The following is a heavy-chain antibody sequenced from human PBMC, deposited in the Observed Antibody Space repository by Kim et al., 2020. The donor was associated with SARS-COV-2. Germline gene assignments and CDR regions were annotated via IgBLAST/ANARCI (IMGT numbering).Heavy chain of an antibody. CDR1: GGSISSSNW. D-gene: IGHD6-19*01. J-gene: IGHJ4*02. Sequence: SETLSLTCAVSGGSISSSNWWSWVRQPPGKGLEWIGEIYHSGSTNYNPSLNSRVTISVDKSKNQFSLKLTSVTAADTAVYYCARVKLAVAYPFDYWGQGTLVTVSS. CDR2: IYHSGST. CDR3: ARVKLAVAYPFDY. V-gene: IGHV4-4*02.